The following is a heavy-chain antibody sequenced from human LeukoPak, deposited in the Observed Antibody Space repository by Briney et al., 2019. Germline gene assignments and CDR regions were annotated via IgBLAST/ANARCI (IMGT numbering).Heavy chain of an antibody. Sequence: PGRSLRLSCAASGFTFSSYGMHWVRQAPGKGLEWVAVIWYDGSNKYYADSVKGRFTISRDNSKNTLYLQMNSLRAEDTAIYYCATRQRSGYYYGMDVWGQGTTVTVSS. D-gene: IGHD5-18*01. CDR1: GFTFSSYG. J-gene: IGHJ6*02. CDR2: IWYDGSNK. V-gene: IGHV3-33*01. CDR3: ATRQRSGYYYGMDV.